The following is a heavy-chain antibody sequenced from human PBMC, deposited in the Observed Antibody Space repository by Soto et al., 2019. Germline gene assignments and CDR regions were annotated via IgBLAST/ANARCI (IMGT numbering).Heavy chain of an antibody. V-gene: IGHV1-46*02. J-gene: IGHJ4*02. Sequence: QVQLVQSGAEVRKPGASVKVSCKPSGYTFNTYYLHWLRQAPGQALEWMGVIHPSGGGTTYAQKFLGRVTVTRDTSTTTVFMELSSRRSDDTAVYCCARGGHIAVVTASFDNWGQGTLVTVSS. D-gene: IGHD2-21*02. CDR2: IHPSGGGT. CDR3: ARGGHIAVVTASFDN. CDR1: GYTFNTYY.